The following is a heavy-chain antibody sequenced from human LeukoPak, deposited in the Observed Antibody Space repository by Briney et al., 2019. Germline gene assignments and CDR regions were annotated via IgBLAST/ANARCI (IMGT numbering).Heavy chain of an antibody. CDR3: AFSLTGDFKGYDAFDV. Sequence: GGSLILSCAASGFSFNKYWMHWVRQGPGKGLVWVSRINRDATSTNYADSVKGRFTISRDNAENTLYLQMNDLRAEDTAVYYCAFSLTGDFKGYDAFDVWGQGTMLIVSS. CDR1: GFSFNKYW. J-gene: IGHJ3*01. CDR2: INRDATST. D-gene: IGHD2-21*01. V-gene: IGHV3-74*01.